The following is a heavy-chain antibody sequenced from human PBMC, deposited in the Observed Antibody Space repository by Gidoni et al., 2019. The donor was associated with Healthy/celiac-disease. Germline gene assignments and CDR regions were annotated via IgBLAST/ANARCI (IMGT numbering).Heavy chain of an antibody. CDR1: GFTFSSYA. J-gene: IGHJ5*02. D-gene: IGHD3-9*01. CDR2: ISGSGGST. Sequence: EVQLLESGGGLVQPGGSLRLSCAASGFTFSSYAMSWVRQAQGKGVEWVPAISGSGGSTYYADSVKGRFAISRDKSKNTLYLQMNSLRAEDTAVYYCAGGLRYFDGCWFDPWGQGTLVTVSS. V-gene: IGHV3-23*01. CDR3: AGGLRYFDGCWFDP.